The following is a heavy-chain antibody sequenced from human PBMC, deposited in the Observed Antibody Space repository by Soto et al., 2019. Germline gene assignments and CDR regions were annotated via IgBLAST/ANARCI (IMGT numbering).Heavy chain of an antibody. V-gene: IGHV3-30-3*01. CDR2: ISYDGSNK. J-gene: IGHJ6*02. Sequence: QVQLVESGGGVVQPGRSLRLSCAASGFTFSSYAMHWVRQAPGKGLEWVAVISYDGSNKYYADSVKGRFTISRDNSKNTLYLQMNSLRAEDTAVYYCARDRWDYSSMDVWGQGTTVTVSS. CDR1: GFTFSSYA. CDR3: ARDRWDYSSMDV. D-gene: IGHD4-4*01.